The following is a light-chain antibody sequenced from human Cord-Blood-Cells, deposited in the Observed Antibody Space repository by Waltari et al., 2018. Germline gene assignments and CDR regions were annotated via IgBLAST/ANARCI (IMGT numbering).Light chain of an antibody. J-gene: IGLJ3*02. CDR3: NSRDSSGNHLV. V-gene: IGLV3-19*01. CDR1: SLRSYY. CDR2: GKN. Sequence: SSELTQDPAVSVALGQTVRITCQGDSLRSYYASWYQKKPGQAPVLFIYGKNNRPSGIPDRFSGSSSGNTASLTITGAQAEDEADYDCNSRDSSGNHLVFGGGTKLTVL.